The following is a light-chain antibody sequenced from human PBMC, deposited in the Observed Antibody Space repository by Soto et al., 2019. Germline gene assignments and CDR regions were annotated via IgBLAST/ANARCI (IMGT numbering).Light chain of an antibody. Sequence: DIVMTQSPDSLAVSLGERATINCKSSQSVLYSSNNKNYLAWYQQKPGHPPKLLIYWASTRESGVPDRFSGSGSGTDFTRTISSLQAEDVAVYYCQQYYSTPYTFGQGTKLEIK. CDR1: QSVLYSSNNKNY. V-gene: IGKV4-1*01. CDR2: WAS. J-gene: IGKJ2*01. CDR3: QQYYSTPYT.